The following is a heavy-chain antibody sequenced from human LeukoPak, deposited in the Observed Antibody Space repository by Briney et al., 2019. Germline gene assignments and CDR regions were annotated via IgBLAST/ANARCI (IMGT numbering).Heavy chain of an antibody. CDR1: GFTVSSYA. CDR3: ARRRYDWGGDFAN. Sequence: PGGSLRLSCAASGFTVSSYAMGWVRQAPGKGLEWVSAIGGGGTLYYADSVKGRFSISRDISKNPLLLQMNSLRAEDTAVYYCARRRYDWGGDFANWGQGTLVTVSS. V-gene: IGHV3-23*01. J-gene: IGHJ4*02. CDR2: IGGGGTL. D-gene: IGHD3-16*01.